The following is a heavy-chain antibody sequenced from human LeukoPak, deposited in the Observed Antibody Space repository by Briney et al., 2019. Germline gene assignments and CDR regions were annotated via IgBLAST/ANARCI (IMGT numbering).Heavy chain of an antibody. Sequence: QPGGSLRLSCAASGFNFNEYWMHWVRQVPGKGLVWVSHIKTDGSSTTYADSVKGRFTISRDNAKNTMYLQMDSLRAEDTAVYYCARIGVQDEEYRHFDYWGLGTPVTVSS. CDR3: ARIGVQDEEYRHFDY. V-gene: IGHV3-74*03. CDR2: IKTDGSST. D-gene: IGHD2-2*01. J-gene: IGHJ4*02. CDR1: GFNFNEYW.